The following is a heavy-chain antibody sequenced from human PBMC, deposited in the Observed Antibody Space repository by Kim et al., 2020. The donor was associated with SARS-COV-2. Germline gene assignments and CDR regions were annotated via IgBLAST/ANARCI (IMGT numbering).Heavy chain of an antibody. Sequence: TNYNSSLESRVTISLDTSNNQFSLKRASVTPADTAVYFCVRGPTRYYFDYWGQGTLVTVSS. V-gene: IGHV4-59*09. CDR3: VRGPTRYYFDY. CDR2: T. J-gene: IGHJ4*02.